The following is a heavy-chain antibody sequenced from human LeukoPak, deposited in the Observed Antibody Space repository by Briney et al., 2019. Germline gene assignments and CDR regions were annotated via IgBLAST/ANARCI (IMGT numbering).Heavy chain of an antibody. CDR1: GGSISSYY. CDR2: IYYNGST. Sequence: SETLSLTCTVSGGSISSYYWNWIRQPPGKGLEWIGYIYYNGSTNYNPSLKSRVTISVDPSKNQFSLKLSSVTAADTGVYYCASSGDRLSAFDPWGQGTLVTVSS. D-gene: IGHD7-27*01. V-gene: IGHV4-59*01. CDR3: ASSGDRLSAFDP. J-gene: IGHJ5*02.